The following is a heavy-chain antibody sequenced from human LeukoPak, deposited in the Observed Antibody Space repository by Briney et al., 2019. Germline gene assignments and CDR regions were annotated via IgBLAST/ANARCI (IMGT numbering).Heavy chain of an antibody. CDR1: GFTFSSYS. V-gene: IGHV3-30*18. J-gene: IGHJ4*02. CDR2: ISYDGSNK. CDR3: AKDQVQYCSGGSCYSNYFDY. Sequence: GGSLRLSCAASGFTFSSYSMNWVRQAPGKGLEWVAVISYDGSNKYYADSVKGRFTISRGNSKNTLYLQMNSLRAEDTAVYYCAKDQVQYCSGGSCYSNYFDYWGQGTLVTVSS. D-gene: IGHD2-15*01.